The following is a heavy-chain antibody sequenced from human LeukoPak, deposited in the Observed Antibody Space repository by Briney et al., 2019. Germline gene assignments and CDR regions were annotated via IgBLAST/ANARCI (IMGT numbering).Heavy chain of an antibody. D-gene: IGHD6-13*01. CDR2: ISWNSGSI. CDR1: GFNCYNYA. J-gene: IGHJ3*02. CDR3: AKAAGTGLGAFDI. V-gene: IGHV3-9*03. Sequence: PGGSLMLSCAASGFNCYNYAMHWVRQAPGKGLERVSGISWNSGSIGYADSVKGRFTMSRDNAKNSLYLQMNSLRAEDMALYYCAKAAGTGLGAFDIWGQGTMVTVSS.